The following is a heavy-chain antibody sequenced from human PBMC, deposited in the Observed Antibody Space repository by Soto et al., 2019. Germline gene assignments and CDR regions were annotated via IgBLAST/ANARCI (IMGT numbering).Heavy chain of an antibody. Sequence: SETLSLTCAVYGGSFSGYYWSWIRQPPGKGLEWIGEINHSGSTNYNPSLKSRVTISVDTSKNQFSLKLSSVTAADTAVYYCARRCKYCSGGSCYRLFDYWGQGTLVTVSS. D-gene: IGHD2-15*01. V-gene: IGHV4-34*01. CDR1: GGSFSGYY. CDR2: INHSGST. J-gene: IGHJ4*02. CDR3: ARRCKYCSGGSCYRLFDY.